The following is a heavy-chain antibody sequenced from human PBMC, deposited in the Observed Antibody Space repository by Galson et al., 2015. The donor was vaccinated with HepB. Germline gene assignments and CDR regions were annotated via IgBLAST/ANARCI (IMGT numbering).Heavy chain of an antibody. CDR1: GFTFGDYA. V-gene: IGHV3-49*03. J-gene: IGHJ3*02. Sequence: SLRLSCAASGFTFGDYAISWFRQAPGKGLEWVGFIRSKTYGGTTQYAASVRGRFTISRDDSKGIAYLQMNSLKTEDTAVYYCTRDPRNSEVVVAACRYAFDIWGQGTMVTVSS. CDR2: IRSKTYGGTT. CDR3: TRDPRNSEVVVAACRYAFDI. D-gene: IGHD2-15*01.